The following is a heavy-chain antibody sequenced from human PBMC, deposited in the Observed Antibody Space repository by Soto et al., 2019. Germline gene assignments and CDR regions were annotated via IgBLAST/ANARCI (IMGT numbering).Heavy chain of an antibody. CDR1: GFTFSSYA. Sequence: EVQLLESGGGLVQPGGSLRLSCAASGFTFSSYAMSWVRQAPGKGLEWVAAISGSGGSTYYADSVKGRFTISRDNSKNRLYLPMNSLRAECTAVYYCAKASGWFGEFDYWGQGTLVTVSS. D-gene: IGHD3-10*01. CDR3: AKASGWFGEFDY. CDR2: ISGSGGST. J-gene: IGHJ4*02. V-gene: IGHV3-23*01.